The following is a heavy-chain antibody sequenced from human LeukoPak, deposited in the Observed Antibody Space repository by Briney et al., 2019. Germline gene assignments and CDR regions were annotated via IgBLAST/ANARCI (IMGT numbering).Heavy chain of an antibody. V-gene: IGHV4-59*01. D-gene: IGHD2-8*02. J-gene: IGHJ6*03. CDR2: IYYSGST. Sequence: PSETLSLTCTVSGGSISSYYWSWIRQPPGKGLKWSGYIYYSGSTNYNPSLKSRVTISVDTSKNQFSLKLSSVTAADTAVYYCAQSGAYYYYMDVWGKGTTVTVSS. CDR1: GGSISSYY. CDR3: AQSGAYYYYMDV.